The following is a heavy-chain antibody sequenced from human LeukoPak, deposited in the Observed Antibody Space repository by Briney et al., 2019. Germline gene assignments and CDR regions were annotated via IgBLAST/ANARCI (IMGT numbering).Heavy chain of an antibody. V-gene: IGHV1-3*02. CDR1: GYTFTSYA. J-gene: IGHJ4*02. CDR3: PRDRRLRDFDWLLCPTDSDY. CDR2: SNAGNGNT. Sequence: GASVKVSCKASGYTFTSYAMHWVRQAPGQRLEWMGWSNAGNGNTKYSQEFQGRVTITRDTSASTAYMELSSLRSEDMAVYYCPRDRRLRDFDWLLCPTDSDYWGQGTLVTVSS. D-gene: IGHD3-9*01.